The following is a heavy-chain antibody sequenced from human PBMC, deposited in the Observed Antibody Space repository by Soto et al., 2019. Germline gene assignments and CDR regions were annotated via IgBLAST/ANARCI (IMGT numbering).Heavy chain of an antibody. Sequence: SETLSLTCTVSGGSISSYYWSWIRQPPGKGLEWIGYIYYSGSTNYNPSLKSRVTISVGTSKNQFSLKLSSVTAADTAVYYCARARAHSGYDGDFDYWGQGTLVTVSS. D-gene: IGHD5-12*01. CDR1: GGSISSYY. CDR2: IYYSGST. V-gene: IGHV4-59*01. J-gene: IGHJ4*02. CDR3: ARARAHSGYDGDFDY.